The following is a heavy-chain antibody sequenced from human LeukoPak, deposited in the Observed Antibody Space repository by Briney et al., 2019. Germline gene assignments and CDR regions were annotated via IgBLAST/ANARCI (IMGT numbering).Heavy chain of an antibody. CDR3: AKRGVVIRVILVGFHKEAYYFES. J-gene: IGHJ4*02. CDR2: ISGSGGST. V-gene: IGHV3-23*01. D-gene: IGHD3/OR15-3a*01. Sequence: GGSLRLSCAVSGLTLSNYGMSWVRQAPGKGLEWVAGISGSGGSTNYADSVKGRFTISRDNAKNTLYLQMNSLRAEDTAVYFCAKRGVVIRVILVGFHKEAYYFESWGQGALVTVSS. CDR1: GLTLSNYG.